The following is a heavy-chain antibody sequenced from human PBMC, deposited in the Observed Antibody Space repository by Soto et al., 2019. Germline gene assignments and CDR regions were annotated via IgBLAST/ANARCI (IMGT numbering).Heavy chain of an antibody. CDR3: SRGDREDTAVVIGARPGEYGMDV. V-gene: IGHV3-30-3*01. CDR2: ISYDGARK. Sequence: QVQLVESGGGVVQPGRSLRLSCAASGFTFSIYAMHWVRQAPGKGLEWVAVISYDGARKAYANSVKGRFIISRDTSKNTLYLQMNSLRVEDTAAYYCSRGDREDTAVVIGARPGEYGMDVWGRGTTVTVSS. D-gene: IGHD2-15*01. J-gene: IGHJ6*02. CDR1: GFTFSIYA.